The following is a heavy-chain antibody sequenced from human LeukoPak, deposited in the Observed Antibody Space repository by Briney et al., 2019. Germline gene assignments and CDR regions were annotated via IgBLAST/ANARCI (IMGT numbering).Heavy chain of an antibody. V-gene: IGHV1-69*04. CDR2: IIPILGIA. D-gene: IGHD1-26*01. J-gene: IGHJ6*02. CDR3: ASLSSRGIVGANWSYYYYGMDV. Sequence: SVKVSCKASGGTFSSYAISWVRQAPGQGLEWMGRIIPILGIANYAQKFQGRVTITADKSTSTAYMELSSLRSEDTAVCYCASLSSRGIVGANWSYYYYGMDVWGQGTTVTVSS. CDR1: GGTFSSYA.